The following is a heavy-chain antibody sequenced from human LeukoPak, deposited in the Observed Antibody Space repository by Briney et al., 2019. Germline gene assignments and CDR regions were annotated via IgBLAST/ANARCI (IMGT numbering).Heavy chain of an antibody. CDR3: TRDYGVLFDY. J-gene: IGHJ4*02. D-gene: IGHD4-17*01. V-gene: IGHV3-73*01. CDR1: GFTFSGSA. Sequence: GGSLRLSCAASGFTFSGSAIHWVRQASGTGLEWVGRIRSKANRYATSSAASVKGRFTISRDDSKNTAYLQMSSLKTEDTAVYYCTRDYGVLFDYWGQGTPVTVSS. CDR2: IRSKANRYAT.